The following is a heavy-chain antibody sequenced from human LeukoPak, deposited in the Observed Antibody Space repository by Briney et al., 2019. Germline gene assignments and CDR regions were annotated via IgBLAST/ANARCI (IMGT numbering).Heavy chain of an antibody. V-gene: IGHV3-7*01. CDR2: IKQDGSEK. Sequence: QAGGSLRLSCADSGFTFSSHWMSWVRQAPGKGLEWVANIKQDGSEKYYVDSVKGRFTISRDNAKNSLYLQMNSLRAEDTAVYYCATIEAVRFHYWGQGTLVTVSS. J-gene: IGHJ4*02. D-gene: IGHD6-19*01. CDR1: GFTFSSHW. CDR3: ATIEAVRFHY.